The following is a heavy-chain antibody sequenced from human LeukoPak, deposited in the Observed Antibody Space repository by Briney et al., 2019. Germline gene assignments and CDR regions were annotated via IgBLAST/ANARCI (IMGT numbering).Heavy chain of an antibody. Sequence: SETLSLTCTVSGGSISSYYWSWIRQPPGKGLEWIGYIYYSGSTNYNPSLKSRVTISVDTSKNQFSLKLCSVTAADTAVYYCAVYIAAAGYFDYWGQGTLVTVSS. CDR1: GGSISSYY. J-gene: IGHJ4*02. CDR2: IYYSGST. V-gene: IGHV4-59*01. CDR3: AVYIAAAGYFDY. D-gene: IGHD6-13*01.